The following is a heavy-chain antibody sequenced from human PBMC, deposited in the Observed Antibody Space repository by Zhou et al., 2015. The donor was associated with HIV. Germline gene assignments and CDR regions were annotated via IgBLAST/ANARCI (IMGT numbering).Heavy chain of an antibody. CDR1: GGTFSSDG. V-gene: IGHV1-69*06. CDR3: ARVLVGQWWFDP. Sequence: QVQLVQSGAEVKKPGSSVKVSCKASGGTFSSDGITWVRQAPGQGLEWMGGIIPIFGTAAYAQKFQGRVTFTADRSTSTAYMELRRLTSEDTAMYYCARVLVGQWWFDPWGQGTLVTVSS. D-gene: IGHD6-19*01. CDR2: IIPIFGTA. J-gene: IGHJ5*02.